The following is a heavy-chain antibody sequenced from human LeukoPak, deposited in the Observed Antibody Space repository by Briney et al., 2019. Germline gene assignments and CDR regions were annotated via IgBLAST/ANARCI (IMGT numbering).Heavy chain of an antibody. CDR2: MRSKTQNYAT. V-gene: IGHV3-73*01. CDR1: GFTFSGSA. CDR3: TNYDDSSDLWGY. J-gene: IGHJ4*02. D-gene: IGHD3-22*01. Sequence: PGGSLKLSCAASGFTFSGSAIHWVRQSSGKGLEWVGRMRSKTQNYATAYAASVKGRFTISRDDSKNTAFLQMNSLKTEDTAVYYCTNYDDSSDLWGYWGQGTLVTVSS.